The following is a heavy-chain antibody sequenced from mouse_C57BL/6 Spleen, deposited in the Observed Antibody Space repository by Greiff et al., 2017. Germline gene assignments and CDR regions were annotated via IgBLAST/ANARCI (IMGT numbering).Heavy chain of an antibody. CDR2: IAPSDSYT. Sequence: QVQLQQPGAELVKPGASVKLSCKASGYTFTSYWMQWVKQRPGLGLEWIGEIAPSDSYTNYNQKFKGKATLTVDTSSSTSYMQLSSLTSEDSAVYYCARRGGDYSWFSYWGQRTLVTVSA. V-gene: IGHV1-50*01. CDR1: GYTFTSYW. D-gene: IGHD1-1*01. J-gene: IGHJ3*01. CDR3: ARRGGDYSWFSY.